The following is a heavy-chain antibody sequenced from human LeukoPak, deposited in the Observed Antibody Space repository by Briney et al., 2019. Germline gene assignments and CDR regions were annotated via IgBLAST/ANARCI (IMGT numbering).Heavy chain of an antibody. CDR1: GFTFSTYA. CDR3: ARGTGDTSSWYHDY. J-gene: IGHJ4*02. CDR2: ISFDINNK. V-gene: IGHV3-30*09. D-gene: IGHD6-13*01. Sequence: GGSLRLSCAASGFTFSTYAMHWVRQAPGKGLEWVAVISFDINNKYYADSVKGRFAISRDNSKNTLYLQMNSLRPEDTAVYHCARGTGDTSSWYHDYWGQGTLVTVS.